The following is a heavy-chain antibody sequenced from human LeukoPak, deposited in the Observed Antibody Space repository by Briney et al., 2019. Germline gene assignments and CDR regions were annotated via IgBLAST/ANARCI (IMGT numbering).Heavy chain of an antibody. CDR3: ARHPRYYDYGDCGDY. V-gene: IGHV5-51*01. CDR1: GYSFTSYW. D-gene: IGHD4-17*01. J-gene: IGHJ4*02. Sequence: GESLKISCKGSGYSFTSYWIGWVRQMPGKGLEWMGIIYPGDSDTRYSPSFQGQVTISADKSISTAYLQWSSLKASDTAMYYCARHPRYYDYGDCGDYWGQGTLVTVSS. CDR2: IYPGDSDT.